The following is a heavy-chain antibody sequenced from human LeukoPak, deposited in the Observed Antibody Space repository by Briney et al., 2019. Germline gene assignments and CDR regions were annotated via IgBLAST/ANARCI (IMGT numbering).Heavy chain of an antibody. Sequence: PSQTLSLTCADYGGSFSGYYWSWLRQPPGKGLEAIGEINHSGSTNYTPSLKSRVTISVDTSKNQFSLKLSSVTAADTAVYYCARGPPPITTIVGVVRAWFDPWGQGTLVTVSS. J-gene: IGHJ5*02. CDR1: GGSFSGYY. V-gene: IGHV4-34*01. CDR2: INHSGST. CDR3: ARGPPPITTIVGVVRAWFDP. D-gene: IGHD3-3*01.